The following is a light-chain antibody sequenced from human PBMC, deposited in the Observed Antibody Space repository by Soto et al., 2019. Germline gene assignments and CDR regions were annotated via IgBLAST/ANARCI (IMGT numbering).Light chain of an antibody. Sequence: QSVLTQPPSVSAAPGQKVTISCSGSNSNIGNNYVSWYQQFPGTAPKVLIYDNNKRLSGIPDRFSGSKSATSATLVITGLQTGDEADYYCGAWDSSLHAGVFGGGTKLTVL. CDR1: NSNIGNNY. V-gene: IGLV1-51*01. CDR2: DNN. CDR3: GAWDSSLHAGV. J-gene: IGLJ2*01.